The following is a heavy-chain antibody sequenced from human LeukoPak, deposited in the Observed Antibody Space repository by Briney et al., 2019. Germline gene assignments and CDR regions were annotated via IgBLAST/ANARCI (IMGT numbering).Heavy chain of an antibody. CDR3: AREGLDYDSSGYADY. CDR1: GGSISSGSYY. Sequence: SETLSLTCTVSGGSISSGSYYWSWIRQPAGKGLEWIGRIYTSGSTNYNPSLKSRVTISVDTSKNQFSLKLSSVTAADTAVYYCAREGLDYDSSGYADYWGQGTLVTVSS. V-gene: IGHV4-61*02. CDR2: IYTSGST. D-gene: IGHD3-22*01. J-gene: IGHJ4*02.